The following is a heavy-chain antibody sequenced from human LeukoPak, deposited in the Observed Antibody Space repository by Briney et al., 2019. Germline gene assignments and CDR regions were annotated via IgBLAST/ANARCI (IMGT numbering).Heavy chain of an antibody. CDR1: GFTVSSNY. CDR2: IYSGGST. V-gene: IGHV3-66*02. Sequence: GGSLRLSCAASGFTVSSNYMSWVRQAPGKGPEWVSVIYSGGSTYYADSVKGRFTISRDSSKNTLYLQMNSLRPEDTAVYYCARFYYMDVWGKGTTVTVSS. CDR3: ARFYYMDV. J-gene: IGHJ6*03.